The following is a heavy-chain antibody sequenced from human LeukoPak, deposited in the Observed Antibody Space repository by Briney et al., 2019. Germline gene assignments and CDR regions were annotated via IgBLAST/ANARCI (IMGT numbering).Heavy chain of an antibody. CDR1: GYTFTGFY. V-gene: IGHV1-2*06. J-gene: IGHJ4*02. CDR3: ARVLDY. Sequence: ASVKVSCKASGYTFTGFYMNWVRQAPGQGLEWMGQINPKTGDTKHSQTFLGRLTMTRDTSSATAYMELRGLKSDDTAVYYCARVLDYWGRGTLVTVSS. CDR2: INPKTGDT.